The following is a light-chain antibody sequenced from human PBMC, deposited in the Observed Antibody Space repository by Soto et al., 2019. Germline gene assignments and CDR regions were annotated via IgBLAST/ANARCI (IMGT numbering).Light chain of an antibody. CDR1: QSVNNNY. J-gene: IGKJ4*01. Sequence: EIVLTQSPGTLSLSPGDRATLSCEASQSVNNNYLAWYQHKPGQAPRLLIYGASSRATGIPDRFSGSGSGTDFTLTIMILEPEYFAVYYCQQYDTSLPYTFGGGTKVEIK. CDR3: QQYDTSLPYT. V-gene: IGKV3-20*01. CDR2: GAS.